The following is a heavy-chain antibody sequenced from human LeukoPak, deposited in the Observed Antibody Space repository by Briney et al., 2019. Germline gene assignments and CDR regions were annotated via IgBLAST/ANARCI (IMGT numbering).Heavy chain of an antibody. J-gene: IGHJ4*02. V-gene: IGHV4-59*11. CDR3: ARGVTIFGVVTTYYFDY. D-gene: IGHD3-3*01. CDR1: GGSLNGHY. CDR2: IYYSGST. Sequence: SETLSLTCAVYGGSLNGHYWSWIRQPPGKGLGWIGYIYYSGSTNYNPSLKSRVTISVDTSKNQFSLKLSSVTAADTAVYYCARGVTIFGVVTTYYFDYWGQGTLVTVSS.